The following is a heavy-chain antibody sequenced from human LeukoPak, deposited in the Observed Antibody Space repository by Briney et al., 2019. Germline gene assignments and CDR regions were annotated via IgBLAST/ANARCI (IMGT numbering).Heavy chain of an antibody. V-gene: IGHV3-48*02. J-gene: IGHJ4*02. CDR3: ARGEDY. CDR2: ITSRSSTI. CDR1: GFTFHFYS. Sequence: GGSLRLSCAASGFTFHFYSMTWVRHTPGKGLEWVSYITSRSSTIYYTDSVKGRFPVSRDNAKNSLNLQMNSLRDEDTAVYYCARGEDYWGQGTLVTVSS.